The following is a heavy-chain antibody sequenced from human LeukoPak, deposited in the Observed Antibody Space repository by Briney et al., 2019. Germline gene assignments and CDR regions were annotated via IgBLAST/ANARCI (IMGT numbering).Heavy chain of an antibody. CDR1: GGSIRNNW. CDR3: AGVRWGSSGFSEYFEL. Sequence: SEPLSLTCAVTGGSIRNNWWTWVRQPPGKGLERIGEIYQSARTNYNPSLKSRATMSIDKSRNQFSLRMNSVTAADTAVYYCAGVRWGSSGFSEYFELWGQGTLVTVSS. D-gene: IGHD3-22*01. J-gene: IGHJ1*01. V-gene: IGHV4-4*02. CDR2: IYQSART.